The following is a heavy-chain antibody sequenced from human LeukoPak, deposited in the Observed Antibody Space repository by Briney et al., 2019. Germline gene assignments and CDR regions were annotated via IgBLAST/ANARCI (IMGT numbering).Heavy chain of an antibody. V-gene: IGHV1-69*05. CDR1: GGTFSSYA. CDR2: IIPIFGTA. CDR3: ARGISNRYSDRYFDY. Sequence: VKVSCKASGGTFSSYAISWVRQAPGQGLEWMGRIIPIFGTANYAQKFQGRVTITTDESTSTAYMELSSLRSDDTAVYYCARGISNRYSDRYFDYWGQGTLVTVSS. J-gene: IGHJ4*02. D-gene: IGHD6-13*01.